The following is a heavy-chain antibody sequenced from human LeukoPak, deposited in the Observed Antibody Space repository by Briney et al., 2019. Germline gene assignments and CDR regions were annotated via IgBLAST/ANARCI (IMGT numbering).Heavy chain of an antibody. CDR2: IYHSGST. V-gene: IGHV4-30-2*01. J-gene: IGHJ5*02. Sequence: SETLSLTCAVSGGSISSGGYSWSWIRQPPGKGLEWIGYIYHSGSTYYNPSLKSRVTISVDRSKNQFSLKLSSVTAADTAVYYCARGQMRWFDPWGQGTLVTVSS. CDR1: GGSISSGGYS. CDR3: ARGQMRWFDP.